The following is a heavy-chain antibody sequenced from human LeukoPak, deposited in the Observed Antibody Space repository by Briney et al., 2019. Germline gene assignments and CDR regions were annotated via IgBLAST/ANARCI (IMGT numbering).Heavy chain of an antibody. V-gene: IGHV4-4*07. CDR3: ARDGFYDSSGYYYNWVFDY. CDR2: IHSSGST. CDR1: GDSISYFY. D-gene: IGHD3-22*01. Sequence: SETLSLTCSVSGDSISYFYWSWIRQAAGKGLEWIGRIHSSGSTDYNASLKSRVTMSVDTSKNQLSLKVISVTAADTAVYYCARDGFYDSSGYYYNWVFDYWGQGTLVTVSS. J-gene: IGHJ4*02.